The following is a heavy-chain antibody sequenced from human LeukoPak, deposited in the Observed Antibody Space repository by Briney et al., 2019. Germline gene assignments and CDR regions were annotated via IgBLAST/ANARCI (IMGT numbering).Heavy chain of an antibody. CDR1: GFTFSTYC. V-gene: IGHV3-74*01. CDR2: INSDGSST. J-gene: IGHJ3*02. D-gene: IGHD3-9*01. Sequence: GGTLRLSCAASGFTFSTYCMHWVRQAPGKGLVWVPRINSDGSSTIYADSVKGRFTISRDNANNTLYLQMNSLSAEDTGVYYGARGARARYFGAFDIWGRGTMVTVSS. CDR3: ARGARARYFGAFDI.